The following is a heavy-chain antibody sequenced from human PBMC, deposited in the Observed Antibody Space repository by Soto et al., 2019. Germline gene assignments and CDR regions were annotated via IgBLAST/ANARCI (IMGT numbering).Heavy chain of an antibody. D-gene: IGHD3-16*01. CDR3: ARTPGGRSGYFDL. Sequence: QLQLQESGPGLVKPSETLSLTCTVSGGSISSSSYYWGWIRKPPGKGLEWIGSIYYSGSTYYNPSLKSRVTISVDTSKNQFSLKLSSVTAADTAVYYCARTPGGRSGYFDLWGRGTLVTVSS. CDR2: IYYSGST. CDR1: GGSISSSSYY. J-gene: IGHJ2*01. V-gene: IGHV4-39*01.